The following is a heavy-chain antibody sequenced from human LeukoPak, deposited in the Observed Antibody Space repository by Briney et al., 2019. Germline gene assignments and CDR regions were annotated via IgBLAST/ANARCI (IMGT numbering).Heavy chain of an antibody. Sequence: PGRPLRLSCAASGVTFSRYGMYWVRQAPGKGREWVAAVWYDGNKNYYADSVKGRFTISRDNSKNTVYLQMTSLRAEDTAVYYCARDRVEGSYYYYMDVWGKGTTVTVSS. D-gene: IGHD1-1*01. CDR2: VWYDGNKN. J-gene: IGHJ6*03. V-gene: IGHV3-33*07. CDR1: GVTFSRYG. CDR3: ARDRVEGSYYYYMDV.